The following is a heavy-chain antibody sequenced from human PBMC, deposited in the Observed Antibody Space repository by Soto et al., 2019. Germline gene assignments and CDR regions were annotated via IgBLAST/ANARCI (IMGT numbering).Heavy chain of an antibody. V-gene: IGHV4-59*01. CDR2: IYYSGST. J-gene: IGHJ6*03. CDR1: GGSISSYY. CDR3: ARDKAGYYYYMDV. Sequence: SETLSLTCXVSGGSISSYYWSWIRQPPGKGLEWIGYIYYSGSTNYNPSLKSRVTISVDTSKNQFSLKLSSVTAADTAVYYCARDKAGYYYYMDVWGKGTTVTVSS.